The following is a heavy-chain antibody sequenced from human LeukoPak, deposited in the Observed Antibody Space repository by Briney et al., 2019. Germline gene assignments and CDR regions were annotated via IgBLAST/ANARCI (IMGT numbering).Heavy chain of an antibody. Sequence: GGSLRLSCAASGFTFSTYAMSWVRQAPGRGQEWVSGISGTGGNTYYADSVKGRFTISRDNSKNTLYLQMNSLRAEDTAVYFCAKDGHTSGWFYFDYWGQGTLVTVSP. V-gene: IGHV3-23*01. CDR3: AKDGHTSGWFYFDY. CDR2: ISGTGGNT. CDR1: GFTFSTYA. D-gene: IGHD6-19*01. J-gene: IGHJ4*02.